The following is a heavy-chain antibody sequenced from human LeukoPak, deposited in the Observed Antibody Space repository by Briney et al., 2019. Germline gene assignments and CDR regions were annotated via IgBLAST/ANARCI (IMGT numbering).Heavy chain of an antibody. D-gene: IGHD3-22*01. J-gene: IGHJ4*02. Sequence: KPSETLSLTCTVPGGSISSYYWSWIRQPPGKGLEWIGYIYYSGSTNYNPSLKSRVTISVDTSKNQFSLKLSSVTAADTAVYYCAGYYDSSGYRYFDYWGQGTLVTASS. CDR2: IYYSGST. CDR3: AGYYDSSGYRYFDY. CDR1: GGSISSYY. V-gene: IGHV4-59*08.